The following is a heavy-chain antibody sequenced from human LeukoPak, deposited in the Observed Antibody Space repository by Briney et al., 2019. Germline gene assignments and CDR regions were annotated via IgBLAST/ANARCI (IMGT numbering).Heavy chain of an antibody. J-gene: IGHJ4*02. V-gene: IGHV1-2*02. CDR3: ARGRWNDALDY. CDR2: INPNSGGT. CDR1: LYTFIAYY. D-gene: IGHD1-1*01. Sequence: ASVKVSCKASLYTFIAYYMHWVRQAPGQGLEWMGWINPNSGGTNYAQKFQDRVTMARDTSISTAYMELSRLRSDDTAVYYCARGRWNDALDYWGQGTLVTVSS.